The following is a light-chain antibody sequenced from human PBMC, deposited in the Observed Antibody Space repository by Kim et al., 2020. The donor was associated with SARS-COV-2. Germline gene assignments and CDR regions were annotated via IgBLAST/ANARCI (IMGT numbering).Light chain of an antibody. CDR3: CSYAGRSTL. J-gene: IGLJ2*01. CDR2: EIT. Sequence: PRHTITISCTGTSSDVGSYNLVSWYQQHPGKAPKRMIYEITKRPSGVSNRFSGSKSGNTDSLTISGLQAEDEADYYCCSYAGRSTLFGGGTQLTVL. V-gene: IGLV2-23*02. CDR1: SSDVGSYNL.